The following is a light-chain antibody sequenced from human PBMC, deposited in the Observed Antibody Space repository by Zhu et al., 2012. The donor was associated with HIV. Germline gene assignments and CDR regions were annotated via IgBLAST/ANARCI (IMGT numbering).Light chain of an antibody. CDR1: QSISSN. J-gene: IGKJ4*01. Sequence: IVMTQSPATLPVSLGERVTLSCRASQSISSNLAWYQQKPGQAPRLVIYGAFIRATGIPARFSGSGSGTEFSLTISSLESEDFALYYCQQRSSWPLTFGGGTKVEIK. CDR3: QQRSSWPLT. CDR2: GAF. V-gene: IGKV3-15*01.